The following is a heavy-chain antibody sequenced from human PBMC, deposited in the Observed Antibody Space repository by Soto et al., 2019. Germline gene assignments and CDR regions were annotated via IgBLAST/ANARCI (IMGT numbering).Heavy chain of an antibody. J-gene: IGHJ4*02. CDR1: GYTFTSYA. D-gene: IGHD5-12*01. CDR2: INAGNGNT. Sequence: ASVKVSCKASGYTFTSYAMHWVRQAPGQRLEWMGWINAGNGNTKYSQKFQGRVTITRDTSASTAYMELSSLRSEDTAVYYCALSPSSIVATISYFWGQGTLVTVSS. CDR3: ALSPSSIVATISYF. V-gene: IGHV1-3*01.